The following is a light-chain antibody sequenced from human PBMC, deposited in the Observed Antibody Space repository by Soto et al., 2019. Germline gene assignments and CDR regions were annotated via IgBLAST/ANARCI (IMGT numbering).Light chain of an antibody. CDR1: QGISSY. V-gene: IGKV1-9*01. Sequence: DVQLTKCPSFLSAAVGDRVTITCRASQGISSYLAWYQQKPGKAPKLLIYAASTLQSGVPSRFSGSGSGTEFTLTISSLQPEDFATYYCQQLNNYLLTFGGGTKVEIK. CDR2: AAS. CDR3: QQLNNYLLT. J-gene: IGKJ4*01.